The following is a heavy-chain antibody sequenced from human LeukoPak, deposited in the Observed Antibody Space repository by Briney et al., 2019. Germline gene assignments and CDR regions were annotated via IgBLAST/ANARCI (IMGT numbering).Heavy chain of an antibody. J-gene: IGHJ5*02. D-gene: IGHD2-21*01. Sequence: ASVKVSCKTSGYSFTDYYMHWVRQAPGQGLEWMGWINPNSGVTSSAQKFQGRVTMTRDTSITTVYMEVRWLTSDDTAIYYCARADRLDGAPYLIGPWGQGTLVTVSS. CDR3: ARADRLDGAPYLIGP. V-gene: IGHV1-2*02. CDR1: GYSFTDYY. CDR2: INPNSGVT.